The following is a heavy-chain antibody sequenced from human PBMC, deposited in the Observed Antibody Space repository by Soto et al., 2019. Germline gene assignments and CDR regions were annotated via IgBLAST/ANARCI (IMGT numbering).Heavy chain of an antibody. V-gene: IGHV1-18*01. CDR3: ARDAAVGLFDY. CDR2: ISAYNGNT. D-gene: IGHD1-26*01. CDR1: GYTFTSYG. Sequence: QVHLVQSGAAVKKPGASVKVSCKASGYTFTSYGISWVRQDPGQGLEWMVWISAYNGNTKYAQKLQVRVTMTPDTSTSTAYMELRSRRSDDTAVYYCARDAAVGLFDYCGQGTRVTVSS. J-gene: IGHJ4*02.